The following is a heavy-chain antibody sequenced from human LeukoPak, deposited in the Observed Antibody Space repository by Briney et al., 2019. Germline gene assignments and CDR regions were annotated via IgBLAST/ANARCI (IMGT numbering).Heavy chain of an antibody. Sequence: SETLSLTCTVSGGSISSSSYYWGWIRQPPGKGLEWIGSIYYSGSTYYNPSLKSRVTISVDTSKNQFSLKLSSVTAADTAVYYCARGGRFGDSYYFDYWGQGTLVTVSS. CDR1: GGSISSSSYY. D-gene: IGHD3-10*01. V-gene: IGHV4-39*07. J-gene: IGHJ4*02. CDR3: ARGGRFGDSYYFDY. CDR2: IYYSGST.